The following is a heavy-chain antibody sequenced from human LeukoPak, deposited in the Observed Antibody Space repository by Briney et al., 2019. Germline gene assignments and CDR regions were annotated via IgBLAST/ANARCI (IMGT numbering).Heavy chain of an antibody. D-gene: IGHD1-26*01. CDR2: INPKSGGT. CDR3: ARGRYSGSYLLDY. Sequence: ASVKVSCKASGYTFTGYYMHWVRQAPGQGLEWMGWINPKSGGTNYAQKFQGRVTMTRNTSISTAYMELSRLRSDDTAVYYCARGRYSGSYLLDYWGQGTLVTVSS. CDR1: GYTFTGYY. J-gene: IGHJ4*02. V-gene: IGHV1-2*02.